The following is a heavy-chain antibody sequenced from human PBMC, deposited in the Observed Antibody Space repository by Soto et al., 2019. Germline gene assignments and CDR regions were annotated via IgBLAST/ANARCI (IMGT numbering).Heavy chain of an antibody. V-gene: IGHV3-33*01. Sequence: QVQLVESGGGVVQPGRSLRLSCAASGFTFSRYGMHWVRQAPGKGLEWVAVIWYDGSNKYYADSVKGRFTISRDNSKNTLYLQMNSLRAEDTAVYYCARDITMVRGVIARYYYGIDVWGQGTTVTVSS. CDR3: ARDITMVRGVIARYYYGIDV. D-gene: IGHD3-10*01. CDR1: GFTFSRYG. J-gene: IGHJ6*02. CDR2: IWYDGSNK.